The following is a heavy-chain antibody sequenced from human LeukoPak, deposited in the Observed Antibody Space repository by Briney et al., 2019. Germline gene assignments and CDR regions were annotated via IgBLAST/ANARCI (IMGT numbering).Heavy chain of an antibody. CDR3: ARHIPYCTNGVCYRYFDY. J-gene: IGHJ4*02. Sequence: SETLSLTCTVSGGSISSSGYYWGWIRQPPGKGLEWIGNIYYSGSTYYNPSLKSRVTISVDTSKNQFSLKLSSVTAADTAVYYCARHIPYCTNGVCYRYFDYWGQGTLVTVSS. CDR2: IYYSGST. CDR1: GGSISSSGYY. V-gene: IGHV4-39*01. D-gene: IGHD2-8*01.